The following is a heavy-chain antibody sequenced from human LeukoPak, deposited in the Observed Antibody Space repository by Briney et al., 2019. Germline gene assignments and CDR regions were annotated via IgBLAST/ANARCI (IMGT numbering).Heavy chain of an antibody. CDR3: AKSGSPGPWFYYGLGV. V-gene: IGHV3-30-3*02. J-gene: IGHJ6*02. CDR1: GFTFSTYT. Sequence: GGSLRLSCAASGFTFSTYTMYWVRQAPGKGLDWVAVISSDGGNKYCSDTVKGRCSISRDNSKNTLHLQTNSLRPDDTALYYCAKSGSPGPWFYYGLGVWGQGTAVTVS. CDR2: ISSDGGNK. D-gene: IGHD3-9*01.